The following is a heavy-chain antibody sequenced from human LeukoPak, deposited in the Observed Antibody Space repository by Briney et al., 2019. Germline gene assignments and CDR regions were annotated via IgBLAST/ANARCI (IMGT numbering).Heavy chain of an antibody. CDR3: ARGTKTGYSPFDY. CDR1: GGSISSGGYY. V-gene: IGHV4-31*03. D-gene: IGHD3-9*01. J-gene: IGHJ4*02. Sequence: PSETLSLTCTVSGGSISSGGYYWSWIRQHPGKGLEWIGYIYYSGSTYYNPSLKSRVTISVDTSKNQFSLKLSSVTAADTAVYYCARGTKTGYSPFDYWGQGTLVTVSS. CDR2: IYYSGST.